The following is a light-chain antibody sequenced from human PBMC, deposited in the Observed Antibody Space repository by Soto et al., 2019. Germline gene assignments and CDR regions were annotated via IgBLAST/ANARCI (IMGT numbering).Light chain of an antibody. J-gene: IGLJ3*02. CDR1: SSNIGSNL. CDR3: STWDDSLNGRV. Sequence: QSVLTQPPSASGTPGQRVTISCSGSSSNIGSNLVTWYQHLPGTAPRLLIYANDQRPSGVPDRFSGSKSDTSASLAISALQSEDKADYYCSTWDDSLNGRVFGGGTKLTVL. V-gene: IGLV1-44*01. CDR2: AND.